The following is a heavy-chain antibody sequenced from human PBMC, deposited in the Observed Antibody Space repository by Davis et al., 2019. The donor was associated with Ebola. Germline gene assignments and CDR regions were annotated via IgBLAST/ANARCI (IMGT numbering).Heavy chain of an antibody. CDR1: GYSIGSGYY. V-gene: IGHV4-38-2*02. CDR2: IYLTGKT. J-gene: IGHJ3*02. CDR3: ARWAGSSGDLRAFDI. D-gene: IGHD6-19*01. Sequence: GSLRLSCTVSGYSIGSGYYWGWIRQPPGKGLEWIGSIYLTGKTYYNPSLKSRITISVDTSKNQFFLKLSSVTAADTAMYYCARWAGSSGDLRAFDIWGQGTMVTVSS.